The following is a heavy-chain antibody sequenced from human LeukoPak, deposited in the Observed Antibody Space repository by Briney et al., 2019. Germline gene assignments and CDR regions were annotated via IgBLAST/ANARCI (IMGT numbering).Heavy chain of an antibody. J-gene: IGHJ4*02. V-gene: IGHV4-31*03. CDR3: ARDVTGGSYFDY. CDR1: GGSISSGGYN. CDR2: IYYSGTT. Sequence: SQTLSLTCTVSGGSISSGGYNWSWIRQYPGKGLEWIGHIYYSGTTYYNPSLKGRVTMSVDTSKNQFSLKVISVTAADTAVYYCARDVTGGSYFDYWGQGTLVTVSS. D-gene: IGHD1-26*01.